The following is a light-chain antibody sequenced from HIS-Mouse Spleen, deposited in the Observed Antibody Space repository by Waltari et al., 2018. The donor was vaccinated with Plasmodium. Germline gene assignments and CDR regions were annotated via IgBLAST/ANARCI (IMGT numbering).Light chain of an antibody. CDR1: QRVRSN. CDR2: GAS. J-gene: IGKJ3*01. Sequence: EIVMTQSPATLSVSPGERATLSCRASQRVRSNLAWYQQKPGQPPRLLIYGASTRATGIPARFSGSGSGTEFTLTISSLQSEDFAVYYCQQYNNWSFTFGPGTKVDIK. V-gene: IGKV3-15*01. CDR3: QQYNNWSFT.